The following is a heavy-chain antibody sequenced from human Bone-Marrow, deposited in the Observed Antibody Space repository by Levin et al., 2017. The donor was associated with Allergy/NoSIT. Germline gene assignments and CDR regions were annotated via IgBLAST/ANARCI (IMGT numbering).Heavy chain of an antibody. D-gene: IGHD4-11*01. J-gene: IGHJ4*02. Sequence: KNGESLKISCKGSGYSFTSYWIGWVRQIPGKGLEWMGIIYPNDFDRQYGPSFQGQVTISADRALNTAYLQWRSLKASDTAIYFCVRRPDPYSRRNYFDSWGQGTLVTVSS. CDR1: GYSFTSYW. CDR2: IYPNDFDR. CDR3: VRRPDPYSRRNYFDS. V-gene: IGHV5-51*01.